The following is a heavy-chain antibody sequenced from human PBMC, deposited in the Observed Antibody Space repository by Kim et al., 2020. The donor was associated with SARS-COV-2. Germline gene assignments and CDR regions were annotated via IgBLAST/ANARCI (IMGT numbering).Heavy chain of an antibody. CDR2: IYYSGST. Sequence: SETLSLTCTVSGGSISSGGYYWSWIRQHPGKGLEWIGYIYYSGSTYYNPSLKSRVTISVDTSKNQFSLKLSSVTAADTAVYYCARAGGVTIFGVVTFNYYGMDVWGQGTTVTVSS. D-gene: IGHD3-3*01. J-gene: IGHJ6*02. V-gene: IGHV4-31*03. CDR1: GGSISSGGYY. CDR3: ARAGGVTIFGVVTFNYYGMDV.